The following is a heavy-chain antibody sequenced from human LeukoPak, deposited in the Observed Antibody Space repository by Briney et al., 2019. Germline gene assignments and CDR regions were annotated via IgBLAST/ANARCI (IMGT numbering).Heavy chain of an antibody. CDR2: IRSNGETT. Sequence: GGSLRLSCAASIYSFSRIAMTGLRQAPGKGLEWVSTIRSNGETTYNADSVKGRFTISRDNSKKTLYLQLNSLRVEVTAIYYCAKGQDLEDGVFDSWGQGTLVTVSS. D-gene: IGHD1-1*01. V-gene: IGHV3-23*01. CDR3: AKGQDLEDGVFDS. J-gene: IGHJ4*02. CDR1: IYSFSRIA.